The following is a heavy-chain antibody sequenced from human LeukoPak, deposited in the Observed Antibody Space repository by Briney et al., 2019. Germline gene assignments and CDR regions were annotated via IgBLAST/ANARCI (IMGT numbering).Heavy chain of an antibody. Sequence: GASVKVSCKASGYTFTSYGINWVRQATGQGLEWMGWINPNSGNTGYAQKFQGRVTMTRNTSISTAYMELSSLRSEDTAVYYCARWSGSTEGFDYWGQGTLVTVSS. CDR1: GYTFTSYG. CDR3: ARWSGSTEGFDY. V-gene: IGHV1-8*01. D-gene: IGHD2-15*01. CDR2: INPNSGNT. J-gene: IGHJ4*02.